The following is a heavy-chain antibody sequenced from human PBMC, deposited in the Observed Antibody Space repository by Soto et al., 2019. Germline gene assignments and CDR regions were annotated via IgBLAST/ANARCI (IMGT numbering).Heavy chain of an antibody. CDR1: GGSISSGGYY. CDR3: ARAVVNSSSWYLVWFDP. J-gene: IGHJ5*02. D-gene: IGHD6-13*01. CDR2: IYYSGST. Sequence: PSETLSLTCTVSGGSISSGGYYWSWIRQHPGKGLEWIGYIYYSGSTYYNPSLKSRVTISVDTSKNQFSLKLSSVTAADTAVYYCARAVVNSSSWYLVWFDPWGQGTLVTVSS. V-gene: IGHV4-31*03.